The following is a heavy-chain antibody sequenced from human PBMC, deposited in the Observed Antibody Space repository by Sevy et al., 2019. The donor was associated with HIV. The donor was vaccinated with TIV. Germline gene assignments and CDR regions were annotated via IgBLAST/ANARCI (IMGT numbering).Heavy chain of an antibody. CDR3: AMVPGPARAGGRHSVYYYGMDV. D-gene: IGHD2-21*02. CDR2: IIPIFDTV. V-gene: IGHV1-69*13. Sequence: ASVKVSCKASGGTFSNYAINWVRQAPGQGLEWMGGIIPIFDTVNYAQNFQGRVTITADESTSTAYMEPSSLRSVDTAVYFCAMVPGPARAGGRHSVYYYGMDVWGQGTTVTVSS. CDR1: GGTFSNYA. J-gene: IGHJ6*02.